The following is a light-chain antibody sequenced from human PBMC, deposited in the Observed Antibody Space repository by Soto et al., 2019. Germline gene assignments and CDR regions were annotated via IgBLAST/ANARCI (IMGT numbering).Light chain of an antibody. CDR3: QQYGSSLT. V-gene: IGKV3-20*01. J-gene: IGKJ4*01. Sequence: EIVLTQSPGTLSLSPGERATLSCRASQSVSSSYLAWCQQKPGQAPRLLIYGASSRATGIPDRFSGSGSGTDFTLTISRLEPEDFAVYYCQQYGSSLTVGGGTKVDIK. CDR2: GAS. CDR1: QSVSSSY.